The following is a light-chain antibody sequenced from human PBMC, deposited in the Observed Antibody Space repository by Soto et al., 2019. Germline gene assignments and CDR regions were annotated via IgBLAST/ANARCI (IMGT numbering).Light chain of an antibody. Sequence: DIQMTQSPSSLSASIGDTVIITCQASQDISKYVNWYQQRRGRAPKLLIYDASYLETGDPVRSRERGARTNVTFTLNGLQPKDPATYYCQQSDYFPHTFGRGNTGDV. V-gene: IGKV1-33*01. J-gene: IGKJ3*01. CDR2: DAS. CDR3: QQSDYFPHT. CDR1: QDISKY.